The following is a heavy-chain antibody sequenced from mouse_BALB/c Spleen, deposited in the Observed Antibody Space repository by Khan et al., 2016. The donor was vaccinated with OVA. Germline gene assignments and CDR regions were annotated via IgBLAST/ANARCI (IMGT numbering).Heavy chain of an antibody. CDR3: ARRNYFGYTFAY. Sequence: QVQLKESGAELARPGASVKLSCKASGYTFTDYYINWVKLRTGQGLEWIGEISPGSGDTYYNERVKGKAPTNADNSSSPAYMQLSSMTAEAAAVYFGARRNYFGYTFAYWGQGTLVTVSA. CDR1: GYTFTDYY. D-gene: IGHD1-2*01. V-gene: IGHV1-77*01. J-gene: IGHJ3*01. CDR2: ISPGSGDT.